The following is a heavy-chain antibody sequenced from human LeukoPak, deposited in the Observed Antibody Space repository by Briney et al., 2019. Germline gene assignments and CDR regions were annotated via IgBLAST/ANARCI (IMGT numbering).Heavy chain of an antibody. CDR3: ARDLDYGEKSEDY. CDR1: GFTFINYY. CDR2: INLSGGST. Sequence: GASVKVSCKASGFTFINYYMHWVRQAPGQGLEWLGIINLSGGSTHYPQKFQDRVTMTRDTSTSTVYMELSSQRSEDTAVYYCARDLDYGEKSEDYWGQGTLVTVSS. D-gene: IGHD4/OR15-4a*01. V-gene: IGHV1-46*01. J-gene: IGHJ4*02.